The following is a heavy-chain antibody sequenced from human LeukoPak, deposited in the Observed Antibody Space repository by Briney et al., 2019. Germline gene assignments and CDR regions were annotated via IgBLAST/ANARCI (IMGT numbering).Heavy chain of an antibody. D-gene: IGHD4-17*01. CDR2: IRSDGTNK. Sequence: GGSLRLSCTASGFAFSSYAMHWVRQAPGKGLEWVAFIRSDGTNKYYTDSVKGRFTISRDNSKNTLYLQMNSLRAEDTAVYYCANLYGDGGNYYYMDVWGKGTTVTVSS. J-gene: IGHJ6*03. V-gene: IGHV3-30*02. CDR3: ANLYGDGGNYYYMDV. CDR1: GFAFSSYA.